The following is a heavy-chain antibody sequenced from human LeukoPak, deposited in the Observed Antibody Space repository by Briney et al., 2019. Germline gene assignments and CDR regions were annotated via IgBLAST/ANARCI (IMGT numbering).Heavy chain of an antibody. D-gene: IGHD2-15*01. Sequence: GGSLRLSCAASGFTFSSYSMNWVRQAPGKGLEWVSSISSSSSYIYYADSVKGRSTISRDNAKNSLYLQMNSLRAEDTAVYYCARTGWYCSGGSCYSDYWGQGTLVTVSS. CDR3: ARTGWYCSGGSCYSDY. V-gene: IGHV3-21*01. CDR1: GFTFSSYS. CDR2: ISSSSSYI. J-gene: IGHJ4*02.